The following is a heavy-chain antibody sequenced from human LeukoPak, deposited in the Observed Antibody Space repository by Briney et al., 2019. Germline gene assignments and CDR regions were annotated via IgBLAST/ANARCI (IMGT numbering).Heavy chain of an antibody. CDR2: ISSSSSYT. CDR1: GFTFSSYS. D-gene: IGHD6-19*01. V-gene: IGHV3-21*01. Sequence: GGSLRLSCAASGFTFSSYSMNWVRQAPGKGLEWVSSISSSSSYTYHADSVKGRFTISRNNAKNSLYLQMDSLRAEDMAVYYCARDGSSGWDRYYYYGMDVWGQGTTVTVSS. J-gene: IGHJ6*02. CDR3: ARDGSSGWDRYYYYGMDV.